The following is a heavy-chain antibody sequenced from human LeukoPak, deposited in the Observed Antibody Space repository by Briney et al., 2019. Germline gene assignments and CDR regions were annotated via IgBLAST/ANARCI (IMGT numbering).Heavy chain of an antibody. V-gene: IGHV3-23*01. CDR3: AKLGSGTYANFDY. D-gene: IGHD1-26*01. Sequence: PGGSLRLSCAASGFSFSSYAMSWVRQAPGKGLEWVSGISGSGGTTYYADSVKGRFTISRDNSKNTVYLQMNSLRAEDTAVYYCAKLGSGTYANFDYWGQGTLVTVSS. CDR1: GFSFSSYA. J-gene: IGHJ4*02. CDR2: ISGSGGTT.